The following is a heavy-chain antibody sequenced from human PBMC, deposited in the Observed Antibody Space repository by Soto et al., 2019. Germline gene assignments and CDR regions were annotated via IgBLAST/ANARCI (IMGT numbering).Heavy chain of an antibody. D-gene: IGHD3-22*01. V-gene: IGHV1-69*13. Sequence: SVKVSCKASGGTFSSYAISWVRQAPGQGLEWMGGIIPIFGTANYAQKFQGRVTITADESTSTAYMELSSLRSEDTAVYYCARPTRDSSGYYGAFDIWGQGTMVTVSS. CDR2: IIPIFGTA. CDR3: ARPTRDSSGYYGAFDI. J-gene: IGHJ3*02. CDR1: GGTFSSYA.